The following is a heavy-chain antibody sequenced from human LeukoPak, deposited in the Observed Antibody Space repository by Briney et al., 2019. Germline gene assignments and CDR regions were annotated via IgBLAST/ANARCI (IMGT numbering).Heavy chain of an antibody. CDR1: GGTFSSYA. CDR3: ASPLKGGYCSSTSCYPRDAFDI. D-gene: IGHD2-2*01. V-gene: IGHV1-69*05. CDR2: IIPIFGTA. Sequence: SVKVSCKASGGTFSSYAISWVRQAPGQGLEWMGGIIPIFGTANYAQKFQGRVTITTDESTSTAYMELSSLRSEDTAVYYCASPLKGGYCSSTSCYPRDAFDIWGQGTMVTVSS. J-gene: IGHJ3*02.